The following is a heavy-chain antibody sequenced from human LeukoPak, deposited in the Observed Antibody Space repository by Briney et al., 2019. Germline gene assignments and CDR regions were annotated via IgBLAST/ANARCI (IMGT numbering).Heavy chain of an antibody. CDR1: GYTFTSYD. J-gene: IGHJ4*02. CDR3: ARDNYGGTVDY. Sequence: SVKVSCKASGYTFTSYDINWVRQATGQGLEWMGRIIPILGIANYAQKFQGRVTITADKSTSTAYMELSSLRSEDTAVYYCARDNYGGTVDYWGQGTLVTVSS. CDR2: IIPILGIA. D-gene: IGHD4-23*01. V-gene: IGHV1-69*04.